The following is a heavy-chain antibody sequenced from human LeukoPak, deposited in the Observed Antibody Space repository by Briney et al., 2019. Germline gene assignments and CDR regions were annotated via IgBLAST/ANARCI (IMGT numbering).Heavy chain of an antibody. Sequence: PGGSLRLSCAASGFTFSSYAMHWVRQAPGKGLEWVAVISYDGSNKYYADSVKGRFTISRDNSKNTLYLQMNSLRAEDTAVYYCARAANYDFWSGDFDYWGQGTLVTVS. CDR1: GFTFSSYA. CDR3: ARAANYDFWSGDFDY. J-gene: IGHJ4*02. D-gene: IGHD3-3*01. V-gene: IGHV3-30-3*01. CDR2: ISYDGSNK.